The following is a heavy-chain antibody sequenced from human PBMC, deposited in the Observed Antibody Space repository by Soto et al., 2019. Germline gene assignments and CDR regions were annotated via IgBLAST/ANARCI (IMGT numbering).Heavy chain of an antibody. D-gene: IGHD3-3*01. J-gene: IGHJ6*03. CDR3: ARIRMKYYDFWSGPDYYYYMDV. Sequence: SGPTLVKPTQTLTLTCTFSGFSLSTSGMCVSWIRQPPGKALEWLARIDWDDDKYYSTSLKTRLTISKDTSKNQVVLTMTNMDPVDTATYYCARIRMKYYDFWSGPDYYYYMDVWGKGTTVTVSS. V-gene: IGHV2-70*11. CDR1: GFSLSTSGMC. CDR2: IDWDDDK.